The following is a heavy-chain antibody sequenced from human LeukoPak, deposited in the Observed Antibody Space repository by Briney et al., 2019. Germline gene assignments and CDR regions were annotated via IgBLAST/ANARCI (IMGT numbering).Heavy chain of an antibody. CDR1: GFTFSNAW. Sequence: GGSLRLSCAASGFTFSNAWMSWVRQAPGKGLDWVGRIKSKTDGGTTDYAAPVKGRFTISRDDSKNTLYLQMNSLKTEDTAVYYCTTASSGGSFKPYYFDYWGQGTLVTVSS. D-gene: IGHD2-15*01. CDR3: TTASSGGSFKPYYFDY. CDR2: IKSKTDGGTT. V-gene: IGHV3-15*01. J-gene: IGHJ4*02.